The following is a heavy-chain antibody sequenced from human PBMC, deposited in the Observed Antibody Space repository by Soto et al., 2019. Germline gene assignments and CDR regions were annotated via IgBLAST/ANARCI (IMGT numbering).Heavy chain of an antibody. CDR3: ARLYVFGYSSGWQFDY. J-gene: IGHJ4*02. V-gene: IGHV2-5*02. Sequence: QITLKESGPKLVKPTQTLTLTCTFSGFSLSTSGVGVGCIRQPPGKALEWLALIYWDDDKRYSPSLKSRLTIPKDPSRNQVVLTMTNMDPVDTATYYCARLYVFGYSSGWQFDYWGQGTLVTVSS. CDR2: IYWDDDK. CDR1: GFSLSTSGVG. D-gene: IGHD6-19*01.